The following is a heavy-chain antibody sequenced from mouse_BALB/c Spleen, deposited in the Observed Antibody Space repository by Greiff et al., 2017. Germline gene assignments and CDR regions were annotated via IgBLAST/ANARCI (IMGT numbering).Heavy chain of an antibody. J-gene: IGHJ1*01. CDR3: ARGGYYGRGWYFDV. CDR1: GFTFSSYA. CDR2: ISSGGST. V-gene: IGHV5-6-5*01. D-gene: IGHD1-1*01. Sequence: DVKLVESGGGLVKPGGSLKLSCAASGFTFSSYAMSWVRQTPEKRLEWVASISSGGSTYYPDSVKDRFTISRDNARNILYLQMSSLRSEDTAMYYCARGGYYGRGWYFDVWGAGTTVTVSS.